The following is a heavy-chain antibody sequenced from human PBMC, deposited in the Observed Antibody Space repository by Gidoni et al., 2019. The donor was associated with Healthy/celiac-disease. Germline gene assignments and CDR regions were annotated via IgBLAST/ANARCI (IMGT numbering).Heavy chain of an antibody. D-gene: IGHD3-3*01. V-gene: IGHV4-34*02. CDR1: GGSFRGYY. J-gene: IGHJ2*01. CDR3: ARRYLNRFWYFDL. Sequence: QVQLQQWGAGLLKPSETLSLTCAVYGGSFRGYYWRWIRQPPGKGLEWIGEINHSGSANYNPSLKSRLTISVDTSKNQFSLNLSSVTAADTAVYYCARRYLNRFWYFDLWGRGSLVTVSS. CDR2: INHSGSA.